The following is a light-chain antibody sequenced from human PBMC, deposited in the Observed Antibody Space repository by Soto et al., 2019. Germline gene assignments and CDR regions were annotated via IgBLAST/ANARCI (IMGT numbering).Light chain of an antibody. CDR3: QQYSNWPPT. CDR1: QSVSSW. V-gene: IGKV1-5*01. CDR2: GAS. J-gene: IGKJ4*01. Sequence: DIQMTQSPATLSASPGDRATLTCRASQSVSSWLAWYQQKPGKAPRLLIYGASSLETGIPARFSGSGSGTEFTLTISSLQPDDFAVYYCQQYSNWPPTFGEGTKVDIK.